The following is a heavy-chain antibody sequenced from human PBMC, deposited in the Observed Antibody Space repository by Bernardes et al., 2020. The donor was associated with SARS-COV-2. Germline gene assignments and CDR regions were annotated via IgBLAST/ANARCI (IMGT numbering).Heavy chain of an antibody. V-gene: IGHV2-5*02. CDR1: GFSLSTSGVG. CDR2: IYWDDDK. J-gene: IGHJ6*02. Sequence: SGPTLVKPTQTLTLTCTFSGFSLSTSGVGVGWIRQPPGKALEWLALIYWDDDKRYSPSLKSRLTITKDTSKNQVVLTMTNMDPVDTATYYCAHHMVQGVIIHNYYYYGMDVWGQGTTVTVSS. D-gene: IGHD3-10*01. CDR3: AHHMVQGVIIHNYYYYGMDV.